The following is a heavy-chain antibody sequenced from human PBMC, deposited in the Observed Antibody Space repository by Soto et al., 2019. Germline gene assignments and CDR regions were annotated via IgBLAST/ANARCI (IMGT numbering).Heavy chain of an antibody. D-gene: IGHD2-15*01. CDR3: ARDGVLGYCSGGICYSGSDYYYFMDV. V-gene: IGHV3-33*01. Sequence: GGSLRLSCAASGFTFSSYGMHWVRQAPGKGLEWVAVIWYDGSNKYYADSVKGRFTISRDNSKNTLYLQMNSLRAEDTAVYYCARDGVLGYCSGGICYSGSDYYYFMDVWGKGTTDTVSS. CDR2: IWYDGSNK. J-gene: IGHJ6*03. CDR1: GFTFSSYG.